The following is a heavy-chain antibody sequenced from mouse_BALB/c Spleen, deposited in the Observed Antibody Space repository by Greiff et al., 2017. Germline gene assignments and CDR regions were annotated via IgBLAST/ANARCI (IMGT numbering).Heavy chain of an antibody. CDR3: ASEDAY. CDR1: GFNIKDTY. V-gene: IGHV14-3*02. CDR2: IDPANGNT. J-gene: IGHJ3*01. Sequence: VHVKQSGAELVKPGASVKLSCTASGFNIKDTYMHWVKQRPEQGLEWIGRIDPANGNTKYDPKFQGKATITADTSSNTAYLQLSSLTSEDTAVYYCASEDAYWGQGTLVTVSA.